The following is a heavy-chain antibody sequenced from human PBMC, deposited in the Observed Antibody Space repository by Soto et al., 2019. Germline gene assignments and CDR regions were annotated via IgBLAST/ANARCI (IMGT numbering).Heavy chain of an antibody. J-gene: IGHJ6*03. CDR2: INHSGST. Sequence: PSETLSLICAVYGGSFSGYYGSWISQTTGKGLEWIGEINHSGSTNYNPSLKSRVTISVDTSKNQFSLKLSSVTAADTAVYYCARGRTTKAARAPLGYSYMDVWGKGTTVTVSS. CDR3: ARGRTTKAARAPLGYSYMDV. CDR1: GGSFSGYY. V-gene: IGHV4-34*01. D-gene: IGHD6-6*01.